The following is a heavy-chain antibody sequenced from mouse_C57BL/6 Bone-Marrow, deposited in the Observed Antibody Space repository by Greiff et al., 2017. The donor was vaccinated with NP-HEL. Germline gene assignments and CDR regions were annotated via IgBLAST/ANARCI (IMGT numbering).Heavy chain of an antibody. J-gene: IGHJ3*01. CDR2: IDPEDGET. V-gene: IGHV14-2*01. CDR3: AGSSGEAY. CDR1: GFTIKDYY. Sequence: VQLKESGAELVKPGASVKLSCTASGFTIKDYYMHWVKQRTEQGLEWIGRIDPEDGETKYAPKFQGKATMTADTSSNTAYLQLSSLTSEDTAVYYCAGSSGEAYWGQGTLVTVSA. D-gene: IGHD3-2*02.